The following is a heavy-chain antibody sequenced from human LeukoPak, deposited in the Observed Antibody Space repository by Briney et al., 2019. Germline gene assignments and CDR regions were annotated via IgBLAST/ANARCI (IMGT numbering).Heavy chain of an antibody. D-gene: IGHD4-17*01. V-gene: IGHV4-34*01. Sequence: PSETLSLTCAVYGGSFSGYYWSWIRQPPGKGLEWIEEINHSGSTNYNPSLKSRVTISVDTSKNQFSLKLSSVTAADTAMYYCARGLRTLRFDYWGQGTLVTVSS. CDR1: GGSFSGYY. CDR2: INHSGST. J-gene: IGHJ4*02. CDR3: ARGLRTLRFDY.